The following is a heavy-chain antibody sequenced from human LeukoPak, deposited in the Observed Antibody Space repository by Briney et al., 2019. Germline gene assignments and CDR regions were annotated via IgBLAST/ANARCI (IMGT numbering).Heavy chain of an antibody. CDR1: GGSISSDC. Sequence: KPSETLSLTCTVAGGSISSDCWGWVRQPPGKGLEWLGYIYYGGSTNYNPSHKSRLTISVDTSKNQFSLKLSSGTAADTAVYYCARDLQDIVVVPAAIQGLGYYYYMDVWGKGTTVTVSS. CDR3: ARDLQDIVVVPAAIQGLGYYYYMDV. J-gene: IGHJ6*03. D-gene: IGHD2-2*02. CDR2: IYYGGST. V-gene: IGHV4-59*12.